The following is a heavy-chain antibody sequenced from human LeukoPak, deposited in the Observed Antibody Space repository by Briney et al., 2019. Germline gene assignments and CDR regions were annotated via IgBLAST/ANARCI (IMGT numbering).Heavy chain of an antibody. V-gene: IGHV1-2*02. CDR2: IHPNSGGT. CDR3: ARDRLVRGVPNWFDP. CDR1: GYTFTGYY. Sequence: EASVKVSCKASGYTFTGYYMHWVRQAPGQVLEWMGWIHPNSGGTNYAQKFQGRVTMTRDTSISSAYMELSRLRSDDTAVYYCARDRLVRGVPNWFDPWGQGTLVTGSS. D-gene: IGHD3-10*01. J-gene: IGHJ5*02.